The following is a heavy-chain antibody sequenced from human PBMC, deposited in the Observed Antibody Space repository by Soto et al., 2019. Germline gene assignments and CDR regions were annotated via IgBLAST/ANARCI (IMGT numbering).Heavy chain of an antibody. CDR3: ARGADYSNYLFYYYGMDV. CDR2: IYHSGST. CDR1: GRSISRGGYS. V-gene: IGHV4-30-2*01. D-gene: IGHD4-4*01. Sequence: PSETLSLTCAVSGRSISRGGYSWSWIRQPPGKGLEWIGYIYHSGSTYYNPSLKGRVTISVDRSKNQFSLKLSSVTAADTAVYYRARGADYSNYLFYYYGMDVWGQGTTVTVSS. J-gene: IGHJ6*02.